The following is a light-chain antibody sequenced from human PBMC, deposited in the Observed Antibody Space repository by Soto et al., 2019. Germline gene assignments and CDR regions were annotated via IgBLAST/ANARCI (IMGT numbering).Light chain of an antibody. CDR2: GAS. Sequence: EIVLTQSPGTLSLSLGERATLSCRASQSVSSNNLAWYQQRPGQAPRVVIYGASTRATGIPERFSGSGSGTDFTLTISRLEPEDFAVYYCQQYGRSQFTFGPGTKVHIK. J-gene: IGKJ3*01. CDR3: QQYGRSQFT. CDR1: QSVSSNN. V-gene: IGKV3-20*01.